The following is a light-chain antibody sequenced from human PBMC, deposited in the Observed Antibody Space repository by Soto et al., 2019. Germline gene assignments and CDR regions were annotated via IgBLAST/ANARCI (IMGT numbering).Light chain of an antibody. V-gene: IGKV3-11*01. J-gene: IGKJ2*01. CDR1: QSVDSQ. CDR2: DAS. Sequence: EIVLTQSPATLSLSPGERATLSCRASQSVDSQVAWYQQRPGQAHSLVVYDASNRATGIPARFSGSGSGTEFTLTITNLEPEDFAVYYCQQRSNWPRTFGLGTKREIK. CDR3: QQRSNWPRT.